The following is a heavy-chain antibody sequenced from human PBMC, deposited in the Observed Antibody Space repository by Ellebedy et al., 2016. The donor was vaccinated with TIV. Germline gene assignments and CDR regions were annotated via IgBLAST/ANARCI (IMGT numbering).Heavy chain of an antibody. CDR3: ARVKSGDDYGDYDLGYMDF. D-gene: IGHD4-17*01. J-gene: IGHJ6*04. CDR2: IYYLGNT. CDR1: GDSMNTTRYY. Sequence: MPSETLSLTCTVSGDSMNTTRYYWGWIRQPPGKGLEWIGNIYYLGNTYYKPSLKRRVTISIDTSKNQFSLRLKSVTAADTGVYYCARVKSGDDYGDYDLGYMDFWGKGSTVSVSS. V-gene: IGHV4-39*01.